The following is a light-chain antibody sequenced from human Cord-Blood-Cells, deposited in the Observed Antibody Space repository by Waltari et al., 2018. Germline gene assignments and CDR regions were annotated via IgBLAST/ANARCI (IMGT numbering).Light chain of an antibody. CDR3: CSYAGSYTYV. Sequence: QSALTQPRSVSGSPRQSVTISRTGTSSDVGGYNYVSWYQQHLGKAPKLMIYDVSKRPSGVPDRFSGSKSGNTASLTISGLQAEDEADYYCCSYAGSYTYVFGTGTKVTVL. CDR2: DVS. CDR1: SSDVGGYNY. V-gene: IGLV2-11*01. J-gene: IGLJ1*01.